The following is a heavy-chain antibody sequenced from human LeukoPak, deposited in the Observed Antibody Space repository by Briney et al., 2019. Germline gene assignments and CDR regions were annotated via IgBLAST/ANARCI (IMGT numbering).Heavy chain of an antibody. J-gene: IGHJ6*02. CDR3: ARDRDYYYGMDV. CDR2: ISYDGSNK. CDR1: GFTFSSYA. Sequence: GGSLRLSCAASGFTFSSYAMHWVRQAPGKGLEWVAVISYDGSNKYYVDSVKGRFTISRDNSKNTLYLQMNSLRAEDTAVYYCARDRDYYYGMDVWGQGTTVTVSS. V-gene: IGHV3-30-3*01.